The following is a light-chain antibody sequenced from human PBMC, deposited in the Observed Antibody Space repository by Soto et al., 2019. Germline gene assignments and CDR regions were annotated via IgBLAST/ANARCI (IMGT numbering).Light chain of an antibody. Sequence: DIQMTQSPSTLSASVGDRVTITCRASQSMSSWLAWYQQKPGKAPKLLIYEASSLQSGVQSRFSGSGSGTEFTLTISSLQPDDIATYFCHQYSSFWTFGQGTKLEVK. V-gene: IGKV1-5*03. J-gene: IGKJ1*01. CDR1: QSMSSW. CDR2: EAS. CDR3: HQYSSFWT.